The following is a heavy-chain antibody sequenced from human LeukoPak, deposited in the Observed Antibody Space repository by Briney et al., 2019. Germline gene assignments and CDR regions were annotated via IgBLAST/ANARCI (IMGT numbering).Heavy chain of an antibody. V-gene: IGHV4-59*01. CDR2: IYYSGST. D-gene: IGHD2-15*01. CDR3: ARDNCSGGSCYSDDAFDI. CDR1: GGSISSYY. Sequence: PSETLSLTCTVSGGSISSYYWSWIRQPPEKGLEWIGYIYYSGSTNYNPSLKSRVTISVDTSKNQFSLKLSSVTAADTAVYYCARDNCSGGSCYSDDAFDIWGQGTMVTVSS. J-gene: IGHJ3*02.